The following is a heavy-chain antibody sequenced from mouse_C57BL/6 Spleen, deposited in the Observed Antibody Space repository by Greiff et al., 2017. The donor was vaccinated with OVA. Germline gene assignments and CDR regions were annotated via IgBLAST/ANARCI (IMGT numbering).Heavy chain of an antibody. D-gene: IGHD1-1*01. CDR2: IWCGGST. CDR1: GFSLTRFG. J-gene: IGHJ2*01. CDR3: ARITTVAGYFDY. Sequence: QVQLKQSGPGLVQPSQSLSITCTVSGFSLTRFGVHWVRQSPGKGLAWLGVIWCGGSTDYNAAFISRLSISKDNSKSQVFFKMNSLQADDTAIYYCARITTVAGYFDYWGQGTTLTVSS. V-gene: IGHV2-2*01.